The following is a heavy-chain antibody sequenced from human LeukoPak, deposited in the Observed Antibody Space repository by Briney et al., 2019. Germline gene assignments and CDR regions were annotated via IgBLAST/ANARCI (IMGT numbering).Heavy chain of an antibody. CDR3: ARDEVLREREDWFDP. Sequence: SETLSLTCGVSGGSISITNWWTWVRQPPGKGLEWIGEVHLDGRTNYNPSLESRVTISVDKSENHISLELTSVTAADTAVYYCARDEVLREREDWFDPWGQGTLVTVSS. CDR2: VHLDGRT. CDR1: GGSISITNW. D-gene: IGHD1-26*01. V-gene: IGHV4-4*02. J-gene: IGHJ5*02.